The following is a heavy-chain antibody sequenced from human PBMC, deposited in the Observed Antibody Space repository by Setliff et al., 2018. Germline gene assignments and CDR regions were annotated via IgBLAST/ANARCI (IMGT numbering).Heavy chain of an antibody. J-gene: IGHJ6*03. V-gene: IGHV4-61*09. Sequence: SETLSLTFTVSGDSISSRRNYWGWFRQPAGKELEWIGQIYTSWSTNYNPSPKSRVTISLDTSKNQFSLNLTSVTAADTAVYYCARASSGWYSAYYYYMDVWGEGTTVTVSS. D-gene: IGHD6-19*01. CDR3: ARASSGWYSAYYYYMDV. CDR1: GDSISSRRNY. CDR2: IYTSWST.